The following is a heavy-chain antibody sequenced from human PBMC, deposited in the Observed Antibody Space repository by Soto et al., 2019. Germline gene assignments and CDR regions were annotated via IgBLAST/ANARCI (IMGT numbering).Heavy chain of an antibody. V-gene: IGHV4-30-4*01. D-gene: IGHD3-22*01. CDR1: GGSIGSGDCY. Sequence: TQSLTSTVSGGSIGSGDCYLSWIRQPPGTGLEWIGYIYYSGGTYYNPSLKSRVTISVDTSKNRFSLKLSSVTAADTAVYYCAREVDYYDSSGYPNQTDYWGQGTLVTGSS. J-gene: IGHJ4*02. CDR3: AREVDYYDSSGYPNQTDY. CDR2: IYYSGGT.